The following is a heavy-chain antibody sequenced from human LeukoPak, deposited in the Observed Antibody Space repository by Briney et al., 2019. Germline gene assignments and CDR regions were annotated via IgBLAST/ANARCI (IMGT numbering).Heavy chain of an antibody. CDR1: GFTFSDYG. CDR3: ARYDGGSGPFDY. Sequence: GRSLRLSCSASGFTFSDYGIHWVRQAPGKGLEWVSAISGSGGSTYYADSVKGRFTISRDNSKNTLYLQMNSLRAEDTAVYYCARYDGGSGPFDYWGQGTLVTVSS. D-gene: IGHD3-10*01. CDR2: ISGSGGST. V-gene: IGHV3-23*01. J-gene: IGHJ4*02.